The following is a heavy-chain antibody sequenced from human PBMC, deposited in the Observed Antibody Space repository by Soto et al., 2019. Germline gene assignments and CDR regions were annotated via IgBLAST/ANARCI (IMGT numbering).Heavy chain of an antibody. D-gene: IGHD1-1*01. V-gene: IGHV4-28*01. CDR2: IYHSGFT. J-gene: IGHJ2*01. CDR1: GYSIRSDNW. CDR3: ARRVHAPGAPWYFDL. Sequence: QVQLQESGPGLVKPSDTLSLTCAVSGYSIRSDNWWGWIRQPPGKGLEWIGYIYHSGFTYYNPSLTRRVTMSVDTSMNEFSLNLNSVTAVDTAVHYCARRVHAPGAPWYFDLWGRGTLVTVSS.